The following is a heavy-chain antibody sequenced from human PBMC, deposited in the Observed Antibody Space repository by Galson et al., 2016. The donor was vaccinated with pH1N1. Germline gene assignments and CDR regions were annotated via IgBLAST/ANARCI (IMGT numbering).Heavy chain of an antibody. CDR1: GYSFTRYW. CDR3: TRILGYCGGAPCYFYYFET. D-gene: IGHD2-21*01. CDR2: IFPGDSDT. J-gene: IGHJ4*02. Sequence: QSGAEVKKPGESLKISCKGSGYSFTRYWIGWVRQMPGKGLEWMGIIFPGDSDTRYSPSFQGQVTISADKSISTAYLQWSSLKASDTAMYYSTRILGYCGGAPCYFYYFETWGQGTLVTVSS. V-gene: IGHV5-51*01.